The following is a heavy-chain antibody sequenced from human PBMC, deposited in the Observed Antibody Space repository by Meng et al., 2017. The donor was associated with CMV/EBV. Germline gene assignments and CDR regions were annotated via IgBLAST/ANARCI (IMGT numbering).Heavy chain of an antibody. CDR2: IIPILGIA. CDR1: GGTFSSYA. Sequence: SSVKVSCKASGGTFSSYAISWVRQAPGQGLEWMGGIIPILGIANYAQKFQGRVTITADKSTSTAYMELSSLRSEDTAVYYCASPITIFGVVPRDDAFDIWGQGTMVTVSS. J-gene: IGHJ3*02. D-gene: IGHD3-3*01. CDR3: ASPITIFGVVPRDDAFDI. V-gene: IGHV1-69*10.